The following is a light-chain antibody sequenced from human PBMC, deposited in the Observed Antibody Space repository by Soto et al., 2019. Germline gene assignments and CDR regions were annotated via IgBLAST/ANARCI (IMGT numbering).Light chain of an antibody. CDR2: GAS. CDR1: QSVHSN. J-gene: IGKJ1*01. V-gene: IGKV3-15*01. CDR3: LQYNNWVPT. Sequence: EIVMTQSPATLSVSPGERATLSCRASQSVHSNLAWYQQKPGQAPRLLIYGASTRATGIPARFSGSGSGTEFTFTISSLQSEDFAVYYCLQYNNWVPTFGQGTKVDIK.